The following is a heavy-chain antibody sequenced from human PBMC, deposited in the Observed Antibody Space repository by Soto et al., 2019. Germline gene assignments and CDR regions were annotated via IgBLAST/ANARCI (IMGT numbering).Heavy chain of an antibody. V-gene: IGHV4-31*03. J-gene: IGHJ5*02. CDR2: VYYSGSS. D-gene: IGHD2-2*01. Sequence: TLSLTCTVSGDSISGGASFWSWIRQPPGKGLEWIANVYYSGSSYYDPSLKSRLTISVDTTKNQFSLQLKSMTAADTAVYYCAKLSCTSSTCYFPGWFDPWGQGTLVTVSS. CDR1: GDSISGGASF. CDR3: AKLSCTSSTCYFPGWFDP.